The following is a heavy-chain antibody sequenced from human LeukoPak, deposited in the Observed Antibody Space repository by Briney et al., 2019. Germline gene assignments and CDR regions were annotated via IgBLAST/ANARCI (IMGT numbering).Heavy chain of an antibody. D-gene: IGHD1-1*01. CDR1: DDSITMYY. Sequence: PSETLSLTCTVSDDSITMYYWTWIRQPPGKGLEWIGYVDHTGSTNFNPSLNGRVSISRDTSKNLFSLRLRSVTAADTAVYFCARGRVSSSTWYSTYYYYFYMDVWGKGTTVTVSS. CDR3: ARGRVSSSTWYSTYYYYFYMDV. V-gene: IGHV4-59*01. J-gene: IGHJ6*03. CDR2: VDHTGST.